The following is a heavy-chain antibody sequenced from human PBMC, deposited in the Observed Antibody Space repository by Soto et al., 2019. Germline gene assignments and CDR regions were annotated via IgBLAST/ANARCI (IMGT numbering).Heavy chain of an antibody. V-gene: IGHV3-7*01. CDR2: IKEDGSVK. CDR3: ARDPGYSSFDH. CDR1: GFTFSGSW. Sequence: DVQLVESGGGLVQPGGSLRLSCAVSGFTFSGSWMSWVRQAPGKGLEFVANIKEDGSVKNYVDSVKGRFTISRDNAKNSVYLQMNSLRDEDTAVYYCARDPGYSSFDHWGQGTLVTVSS. J-gene: IGHJ4*02. D-gene: IGHD5-12*01.